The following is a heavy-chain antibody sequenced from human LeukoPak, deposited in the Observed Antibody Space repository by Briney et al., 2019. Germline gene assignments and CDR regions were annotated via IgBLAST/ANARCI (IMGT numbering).Heavy chain of an antibody. CDR1: GGSISSYY. D-gene: IGHD3-22*01. J-gene: IGHJ4*02. CDR2: IYYSGST. Sequence: SETLSLTCTVSGGSISSYYWGWIRQPPGKGLEWIGSIYYSGSTYYNPSLKSRVTISVDTSKNQFSLKLSSVTAADTAVYYCARVDYYDSSGYIGGYFDYWGQGTLVTVSS. CDR3: ARVDYYDSSGYIGGYFDY. V-gene: IGHV4-39*01.